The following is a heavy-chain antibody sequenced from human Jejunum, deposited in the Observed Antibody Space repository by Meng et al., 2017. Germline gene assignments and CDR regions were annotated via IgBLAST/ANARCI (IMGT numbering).Heavy chain of an antibody. V-gene: IGHV4-39*07. CDR2: VYYSGRT. D-gene: IGHD2-21*02. CDR1: GDSISTSSHY. Sequence: SETLSLTCTVSGDSISTSSHYWGWIRQPPGKGLEWIGSVYYSGRTYNNPSLRSRVIISLDPSKNQFSLKLSSVTAADTAVYYCARDGRNCGSDCPRGWFDPWGQGTLVTVSS. J-gene: IGHJ5*02. CDR3: ARDGRNCGSDCPRGWFDP.